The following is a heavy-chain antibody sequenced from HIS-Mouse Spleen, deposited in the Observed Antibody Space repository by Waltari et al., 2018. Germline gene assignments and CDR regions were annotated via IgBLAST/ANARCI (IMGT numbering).Heavy chain of an antibody. D-gene: IGHD6-13*01. CDR2: IYYSGST. CDR1: GGSISSSSYY. CDR3: AREIPYSSSWYDWYFDL. J-gene: IGHJ2*01. V-gene: IGHV4-39*07. Sequence: QLQLQESGPGLVKPSETLSLTCTVSGGSISSSSYYWGWIRQPPGKGLEWSGRIYYSGSTYYNPSLTSRVTSSVDTSKNQFSLKLSSVTAADTAVYYCAREIPYSSSWYDWYFDLWGRGTLVTVSS.